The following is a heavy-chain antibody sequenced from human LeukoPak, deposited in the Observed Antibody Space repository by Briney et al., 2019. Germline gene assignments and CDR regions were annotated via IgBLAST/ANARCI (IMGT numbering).Heavy chain of an antibody. Sequence: SVKVSCKASGGTFSSYAISWVRQAPGQGLEWMGGIIPIFGTTNYAQKFQGRVTITADGSTSTAYMELSSLRSEDTAVYYCARDGRGQQLVSPNYYYYYGMDVWGQGTTVTVSS. D-gene: IGHD6-13*01. CDR1: GGTFSSYA. CDR3: ARDGRGQQLVSPNYYYYYGMDV. CDR2: IIPIFGTT. V-gene: IGHV1-69*01. J-gene: IGHJ6*02.